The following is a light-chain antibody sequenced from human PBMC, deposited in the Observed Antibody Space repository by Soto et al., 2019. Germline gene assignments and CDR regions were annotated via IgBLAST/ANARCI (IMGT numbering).Light chain of an antibody. CDR1: QSVSSSY. CDR3: QQYGSSLFT. Sequence: EIVLTQPPGTLSLSPGERATLSCRASQSVSSSYLVWYQQKPGQAPRLLIYGASSRATGNPDRFSGSGSGTDFTLTISRLEPEDFAMYYCQQYGSSLFTFGPGTKVDIK. V-gene: IGKV3-20*01. J-gene: IGKJ3*01. CDR2: GAS.